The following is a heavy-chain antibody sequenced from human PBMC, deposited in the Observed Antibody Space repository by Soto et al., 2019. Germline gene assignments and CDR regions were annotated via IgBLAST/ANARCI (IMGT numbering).Heavy chain of an antibody. CDR3: ARDVVTAVAVSVNCLDP. D-gene: IGHD6-19*01. CDR2: IWYDGTKK. J-gene: IGHJ5*02. CDR1: GFSLRTYG. V-gene: IGHV3-33*01. Sequence: QVQLVESGGGVVQSGRSLTLSCAASGFSLRTYGMQWLRRAPGKGLEWVAFIWYDGTKKFYANSVKGRSNISKDNSNNILYLQMSGLRAEDTAVYYCARDVVTAVAVSVNCLDPWGQGTLVTVSS.